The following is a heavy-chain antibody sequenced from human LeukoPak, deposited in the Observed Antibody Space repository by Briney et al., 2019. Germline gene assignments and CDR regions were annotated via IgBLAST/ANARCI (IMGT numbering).Heavy chain of an antibody. CDR2: IYYSGST. V-gene: IGHV4-39*07. D-gene: IGHD3-22*01. J-gene: IGHJ4*02. CDR3: ARDVDYDSSGYYLFDY. Sequence: KPSETLSLTCTVSGGSISSSSYYWGWIRQPPGKGLEWIGSIYYSGSTYYNPSLKSRVTISVETSKNQFSLKLSSVTASDTAVYYCARDVDYDSSGYYLFDYWGQGTLVTVSS. CDR1: GGSISSSSYY.